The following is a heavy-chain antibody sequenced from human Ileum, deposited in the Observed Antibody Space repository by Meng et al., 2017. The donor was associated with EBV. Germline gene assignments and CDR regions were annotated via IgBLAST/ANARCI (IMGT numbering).Heavy chain of an antibody. CDR2: MSDSGIT. CDR3: AKNGEKYFEY. V-gene: IGHV4-4*02. CDR1: GGSISVINW. J-gene: IGHJ4*02. Sequence: QGQLQESGPGLGNPSGTLSLTCAVPGGSISVINWWSWVRQSPEKGLEWIGEMSDSGITHYNPSLKSRVTISADKSNNQFSLKLTSVTSADTAVYFCAKNGEKYFEYWGQGTLVTVSS.